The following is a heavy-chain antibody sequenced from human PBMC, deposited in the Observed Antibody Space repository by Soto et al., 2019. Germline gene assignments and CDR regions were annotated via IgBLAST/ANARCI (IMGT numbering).Heavy chain of an antibody. D-gene: IGHD3-16*01. CDR3: AFRLGSYSYPGTP. CDR2: IWSDGSNK. Sequence: PGGSLRLSCVASGFTFSNHGMHWVRQAPGKGLEWVAVIWSDGSNKIYADSVKGRFTISRDNSKNILYLQMNSLRAEDTAVYYCAFRLGSYSYPGTPWGQGTLVTVSS. J-gene: IGHJ5*02. V-gene: IGHV3-33*01. CDR1: GFTFSNHG.